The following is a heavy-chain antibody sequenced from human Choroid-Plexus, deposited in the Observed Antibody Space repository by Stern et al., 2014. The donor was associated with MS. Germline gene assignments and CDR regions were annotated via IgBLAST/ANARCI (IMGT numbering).Heavy chain of an antibody. J-gene: IGHJ6*02. Sequence: VQLEESGAEVKKLGASVKVSCKTSGYIFTGYYIHWVRQAPGQGLEWMAWINPNTGGKKYAQKFQGRVTMSRDTSISTAYVELSSLTSDDTAVYYCARDQRGITIFGVVTDYYYLGMDVWGQGTTVTVSS. D-gene: IGHD3-3*01. CDR1: GYIFTGYY. CDR2: INPNTGGK. CDR3: ARDQRGITIFGVVTDYYYLGMDV. V-gene: IGHV1-2*02.